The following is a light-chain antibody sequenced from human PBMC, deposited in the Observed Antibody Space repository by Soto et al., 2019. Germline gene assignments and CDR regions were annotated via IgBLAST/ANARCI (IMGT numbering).Light chain of an antibody. CDR3: QQYNDWPT. CDR2: WSS. CDR1: QSVLHRSNGNNY. V-gene: IGKV4-1*01. Sequence: DIVMTQSPDSLSVSLGERATIKCRSSQSVLHRSNGNNYIAWYQQKPGQPPKLLIYWSSTRDSGVPDRFIGSGSGTDFTLTISSLQSEDFAVYYCQQYNDWPTFGPGTKVDIK. J-gene: IGKJ3*01.